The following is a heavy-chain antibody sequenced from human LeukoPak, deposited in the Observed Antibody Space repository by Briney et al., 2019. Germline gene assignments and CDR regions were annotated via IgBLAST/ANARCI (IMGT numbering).Heavy chain of an antibody. D-gene: IGHD3-10*01. CDR2: IYHSGST. V-gene: IGHV4-4*02. CDR3: AREGYYYCSGTAVDV. J-gene: IGHJ6*04. Sequence: SETLSLTCAVSGGSISSSNWWSWVRQPPGKGLEWIGEIYHSGSTNYNPSLKSRVTISVDKSKNQFSLKLSSVTAADTAVYYCAREGYYYCSGTAVDVWGKGTTVTVSS. CDR1: GGSISSSNW.